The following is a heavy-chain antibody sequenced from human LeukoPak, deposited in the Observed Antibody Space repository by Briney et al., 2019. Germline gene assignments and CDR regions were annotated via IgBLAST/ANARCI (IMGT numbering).Heavy chain of an antibody. V-gene: IGHV1-69*13. J-gene: IGHJ4*02. Sequence: GASVKVSCKASGGTFSSYAISWVRQAPGQGLERMGGIIPIFGTANYAQKFQGRVTITADESTSTAYMELSSLRSEDTAVYYCARALERWLQYYFGYWGQGTLVTVSS. D-gene: IGHD5-24*01. CDR3: ARALERWLQYYFGY. CDR1: GGTFSSYA. CDR2: IIPIFGTA.